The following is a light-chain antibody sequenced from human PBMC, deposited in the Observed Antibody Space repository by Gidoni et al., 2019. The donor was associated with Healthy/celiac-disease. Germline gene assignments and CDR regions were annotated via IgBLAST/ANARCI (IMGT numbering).Light chain of an antibody. Sequence: QSALTQPASVSGSPGQSVTISCTGTSSDVGNYNYVSWYQQHPGKAPKIMIYEVSNRPSGVSNRFSGSKSGNTASLTISGLQAEDEADYYCSSYATSSPVFGGGTKLTVL. CDR1: SSDVGNYNY. CDR3: SSYATSSPV. V-gene: IGLV2-14*01. CDR2: EVS. J-gene: IGLJ2*01.